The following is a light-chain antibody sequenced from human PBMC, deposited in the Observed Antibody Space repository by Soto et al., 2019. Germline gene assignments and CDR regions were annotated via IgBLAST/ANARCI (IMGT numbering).Light chain of an antibody. CDR2: DAS. CDR1: QNVYNN. J-gene: IGKJ4*01. V-gene: IGKV3-15*01. Sequence: EIVMTQSPATLSASPGEGATLSCKAGQNVYNNLAWYQQRPGQPPRLLIYDASTRATGISARFSGSGYGTEFTDTIGSMQSKDFAVYFCQQCRNWPLTFGGGTKVEIK. CDR3: QQCRNWPLT.